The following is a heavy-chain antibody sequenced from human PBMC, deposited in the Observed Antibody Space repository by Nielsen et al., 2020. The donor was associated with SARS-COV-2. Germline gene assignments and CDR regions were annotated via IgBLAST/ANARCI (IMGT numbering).Heavy chain of an antibody. CDR3: ARDGYCSNNTCSIDV. J-gene: IGHJ6*03. Sequence: ASVKVSCKASGYRFTRYALNWVRQAPGQGLEWMGWINTSTGKPTYAQAFTGRFVFSLDTSVSTSYLEISSLKAEDTAMYYCARDGYCSNNTCSIDVWGKGTTVTVS. D-gene: IGHD2-2*03. CDR2: INTSTGKP. CDR1: GYRFTRYA. V-gene: IGHV7-4-1*02.